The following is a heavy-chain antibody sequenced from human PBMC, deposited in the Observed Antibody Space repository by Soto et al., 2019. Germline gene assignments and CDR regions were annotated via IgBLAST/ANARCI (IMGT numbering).Heavy chain of an antibody. CDR2: ISHDGNNK. V-gene: IGHV3-30*03. D-gene: IGHD3-10*01. CDR1: GFTFSSYG. Sequence: QVQLAESGGGVVQPGRSLRLSCAASGFTFSSYGMHWVRQAPGKGLEWMTVISHDGNNKYYADSVKGRFTISRDNSKNTLYLQMNSLRTEDTAVYYCARGVAYSSGSYYMGDWFDPWGQGTLVTVYS. CDR3: ARGVAYSSGSYYMGDWFDP. J-gene: IGHJ5*02.